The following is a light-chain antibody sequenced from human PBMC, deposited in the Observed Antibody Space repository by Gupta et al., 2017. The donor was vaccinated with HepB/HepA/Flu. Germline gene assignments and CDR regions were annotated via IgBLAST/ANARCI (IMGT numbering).Light chain of an antibody. Sequence: SSELTQDPAVSVALGQTVRITCQGDSLRNYYASWYQQKPGQAPVRVIYGENNRPSGIPDRIAGSTSGNTASLTITGAQAEDEADYYCNYRDTRGNFGCFGGGTKLPVL. V-gene: IGLV3-19*01. J-gene: IGLJ2*01. CDR2: GEN. CDR3: NYRDTRGNFGC. CDR1: SLRNYY.